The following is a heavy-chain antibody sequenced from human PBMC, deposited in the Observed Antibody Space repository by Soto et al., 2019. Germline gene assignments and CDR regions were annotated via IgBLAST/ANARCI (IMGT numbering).Heavy chain of an antibody. CDR2: ISAHNGNT. V-gene: IGHV1-18*01. CDR1: GYTFPSYG. Sequence: QVHLVQTGAEVKKPGAYVKVSCKASGYTFPSYGITWVRQAPGQGLEWMGWISAHNGNTDYAQKLQGRVIVTRDTSTSTAYMELRSLISDDTAVYYCARGRYGDYWGQGALVTVSS. J-gene: IGHJ4*02. D-gene: IGHD1-1*01. CDR3: ARGRYGDY.